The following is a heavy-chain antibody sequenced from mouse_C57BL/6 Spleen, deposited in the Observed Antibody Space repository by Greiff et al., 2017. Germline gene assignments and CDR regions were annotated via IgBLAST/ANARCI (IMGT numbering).Heavy chain of an antibody. J-gene: IGHJ4*01. D-gene: IGHD2-10*01. Sequence: VQLQQSGPVLVKPGASVKMSCKASGYTFTDYYMNWVKQSHGKSLEWIGVINPYNGGTSYNQKFKGKATLTVDKSSSTAYMELNSLTSEDSAVYYCARGGPYYGNYDYAMDYWGQGTSVTVSS. CDR1: GYTFTDYY. CDR2: INPYNGGT. V-gene: IGHV1-19*01. CDR3: ARGGPYYGNYDYAMDY.